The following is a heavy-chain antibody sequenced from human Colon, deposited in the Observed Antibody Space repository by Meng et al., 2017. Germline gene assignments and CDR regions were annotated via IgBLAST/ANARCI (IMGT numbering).Heavy chain of an antibody. D-gene: IGHD3-10*01. CDR3: ARFYGSGTFEVHDY. Sequence: VQRPESGPGLVRPSETLSLTCNVSGGSVSSASYYWSWIRQPPGKGLEWIGLIHYSGSRNYNPSLKSRVTMSVDTSKNQVSLRLTSVTAADTAVYYCARFYGSGTFEVHDYWGQGTLVTVSS. CDR2: IHYSGSR. V-gene: IGHV4-61*01. CDR1: GGSVSSASYY. J-gene: IGHJ4*02.